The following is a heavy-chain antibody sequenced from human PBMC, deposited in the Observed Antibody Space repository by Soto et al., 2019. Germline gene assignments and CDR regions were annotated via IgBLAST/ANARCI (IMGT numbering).Heavy chain of an antibody. J-gene: IGHJ5*02. CDR3: ARGIKYGAYSRWFDP. D-gene: IGHD4-17*01. V-gene: IGHV1-8*01. Sequence: ASVKVSCKASGYTFTSYDINWVRQATGQGLEYLGWMNPNSGNTAYVQKFQGRVTMTWDTSITTAYMALSSLRSEDTAVYFCARGIKYGAYSRWFDPWGQGTLVTVSS. CDR2: MNPNSGNT. CDR1: GYTFTSYD.